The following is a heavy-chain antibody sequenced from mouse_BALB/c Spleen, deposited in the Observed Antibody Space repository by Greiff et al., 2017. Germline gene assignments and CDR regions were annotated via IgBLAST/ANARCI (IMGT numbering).Heavy chain of an antibody. D-gene: IGHD1-1*01. J-gene: IGHJ4*01. CDR2: ISSGGGST. CDR1: GFAFSSYD. Sequence: DVKLVESGGGLVKPGGSLKLSCAASGFAFSSYDMSWVRQTPEKRLEWVAYISSGGGSTYYPDTVKGRFTISRDNAKNTLYLQMSSLKSEDTAMYYCARQRRYYGSSEYYAMDYWGQGTSVTVSS. CDR3: ARQRRYYGSSEYYAMDY. V-gene: IGHV5-12-1*01.